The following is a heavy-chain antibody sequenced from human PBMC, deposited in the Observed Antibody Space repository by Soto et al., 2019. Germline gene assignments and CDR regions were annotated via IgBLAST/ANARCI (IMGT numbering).Heavy chain of an antibody. J-gene: IGHJ5*02. D-gene: IGHD3-22*01. V-gene: IGHV3-23*01. CDR1: GFTFSSYA. CDR3: AKDRNPYYYDSSGYNWFDP. Sequence: PGGSLRLSCAASGFTFSSYAMSWVRQAPGKGLDWVSAISGSGGSTYYADSVKGRFTISRDNSKNTLYLQMNSLRAEDTAVYYCAKDRNPYYYDSSGYNWFDPWGQGTLVTVSS. CDR2: ISGSGGST.